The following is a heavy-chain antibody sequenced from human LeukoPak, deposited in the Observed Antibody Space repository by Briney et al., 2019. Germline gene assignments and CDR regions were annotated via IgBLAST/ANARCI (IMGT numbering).Heavy chain of an antibody. V-gene: IGHV3-23*01. D-gene: IGHD4-11*01. CDR1: GFTFSTYA. CDR2: ISGSGGSI. J-gene: IGHJ4*01. CDR3: AKERLTTTTFDS. Sequence: GGSLRLSCAASGFTFSTYAMSWVRQAPGKGLEWVSLISGSGGSIYYADSVKGRFTISRDNGKNTLSLQMNSLGAEDTALYYCAKERLTTTTFDSWGRGTLVTVSS.